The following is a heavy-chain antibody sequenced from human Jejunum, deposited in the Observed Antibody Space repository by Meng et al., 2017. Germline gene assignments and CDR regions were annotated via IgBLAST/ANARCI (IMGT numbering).Heavy chain of an antibody. V-gene: IGHV1-2*06. CDR1: GYTFTGYY. D-gene: IGHD3-10*01. CDR2: INPNSGGT. Sequence: ASVKVSCKTSGYTFTGYYVHWVRQAPGQGLEWMGRINPNSGGTNFAQKFQGRITMARDTSISTAYMGLTTLRSDDTAVYYCAREGIYYGSGSSPLDSWGQGALVTVSS. J-gene: IGHJ4*02. CDR3: AREGIYYGSGSSPLDS.